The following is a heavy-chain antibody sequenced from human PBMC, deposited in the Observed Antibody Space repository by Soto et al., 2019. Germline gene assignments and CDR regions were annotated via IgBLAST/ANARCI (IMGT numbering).Heavy chain of an antibody. J-gene: IGHJ5*02. Sequence: EVYLAESGGGWVQPGGSLKLSCVASGFRFSNSAIHWVRRASGGGLEWVGGIGATIRNSATAYGASVEGRFTIHRDDSKSTGYLQMNSLKTEDSALYYCTRHVILGGTDWFDPWGPGTVVTVSS. CDR3: TRHVILGGTDWFDP. V-gene: IGHV3-73*02. CDR2: IGATIRNSAT. CDR1: GFRFSNSA. D-gene: IGHD1-26*01.